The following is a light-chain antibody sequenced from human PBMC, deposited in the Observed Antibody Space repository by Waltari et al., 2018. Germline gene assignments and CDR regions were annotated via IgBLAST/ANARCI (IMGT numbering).Light chain of an antibody. CDR2: DVS. Sequence: QSALAQPASVSGSPGQSVTISCTGTSSDVGGYNYVCWYQQRPGKAPTLLIYDVSYRPSGVSNRFSGSKSGNTASLTISGLQAEDEADHHCSSYTTSGTLDWVFGGGTKLTVL. J-gene: IGLJ3*02. V-gene: IGLV2-14*01. CDR3: SSYTTSGTLDWV. CDR1: SSDVGGYNY.